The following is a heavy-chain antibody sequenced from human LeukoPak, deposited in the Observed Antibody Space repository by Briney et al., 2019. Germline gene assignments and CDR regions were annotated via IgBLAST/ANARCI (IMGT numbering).Heavy chain of an antibody. J-gene: IGHJ4*02. V-gene: IGHV1-8*01. CDR2: MNPNSGNT. CDR1: GYTFASYD. Sequence: ASVKVSCKASGYTFASYDINWVRQATGQGLEWMGWMNPNSGNTGYAQKFQGRVTMTRNTSISTAYMELSSLRSEDTAVYYCARTSSGYSQFDYWGQGTLVTVSS. CDR3: ARTSSGYSQFDY. D-gene: IGHD3-22*01.